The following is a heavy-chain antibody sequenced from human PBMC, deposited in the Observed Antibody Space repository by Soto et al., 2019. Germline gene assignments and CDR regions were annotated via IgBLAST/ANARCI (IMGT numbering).Heavy chain of an antibody. D-gene: IGHD3-22*01. CDR3: ARSYYDSTGFAVDP. Sequence: PSETLSLTCTVSGGSISSSSYCWAWIRQPPGKGLEWIGSIYYSGSTYYNPSLKSRVTLSVETSKNQFSMRVTSVTAADTAVYYCARSYYDSTGFAVDPWGQGTLVTVSS. V-gene: IGHV4-39*07. J-gene: IGHJ5*02. CDR2: IYYSGST. CDR1: GGSISSSSYC.